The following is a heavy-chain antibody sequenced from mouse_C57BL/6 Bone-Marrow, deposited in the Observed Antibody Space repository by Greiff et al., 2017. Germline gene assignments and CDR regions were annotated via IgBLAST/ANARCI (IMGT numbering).Heavy chain of an antibody. CDR3: ATPYDGYFPWFAY. V-gene: IGHV2-2*01. D-gene: IGHD2-3*01. Sequence: QVTLKESGPGLVQPSQSLSITCTVSGFSLTSYGVHWVRQSPGKGLEWLGVIWSGGSTDYNAAFISRLSISKDNSKSQVFFKMNSLQADDTAIYYCATPYDGYFPWFAYWGQGTLVTVSA. CDR1: GFSLTSYG. CDR2: IWSGGST. J-gene: IGHJ3*01.